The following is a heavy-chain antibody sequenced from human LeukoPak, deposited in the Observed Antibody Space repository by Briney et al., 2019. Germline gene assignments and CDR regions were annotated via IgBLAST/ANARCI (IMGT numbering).Heavy chain of an antibody. V-gene: IGHV3-21*01. CDR2: ISSSSSYI. D-gene: IGHD1-1*01. CDR1: GFTFSSYS. CDR3: ARTQLDLDGFDI. J-gene: IGHJ3*02. Sequence: PGGSLRLSCAASGFTFSSYSMNWVRQAPGKGLEWVSSISSSSSYIYYADSVKGRFTISRDNARNSLYLQMNSLRGEDTAVYYCARTQLDLDGFDIWGQGTTVTVSS.